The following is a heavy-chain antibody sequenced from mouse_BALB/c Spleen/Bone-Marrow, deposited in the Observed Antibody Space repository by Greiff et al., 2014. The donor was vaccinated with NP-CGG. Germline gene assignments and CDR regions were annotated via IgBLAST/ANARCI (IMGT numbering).Heavy chain of an antibody. D-gene: IGHD1-2*01. V-gene: IGHV1-9*01. J-gene: IGHJ2*01. Sequence: QVQLKESGAELLKPGASVKISCKATGYTFSSYWIEGGKQRPGHGLEWIGEILPGSGSTNYNEKFKGKATFTADTSSNTAYMQLSSLTSEDSAVYYCARRVTTANYWGQGTTLTVSS. CDR1: GYTFSSYW. CDR3: ARRVTTANY. CDR2: ILPGSGST.